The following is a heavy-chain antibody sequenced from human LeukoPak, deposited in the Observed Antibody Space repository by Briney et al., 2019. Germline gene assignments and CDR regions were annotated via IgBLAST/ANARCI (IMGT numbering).Heavy chain of an antibody. CDR1: GGSISSGSYY. CDR2: IYYSGST. CDR3: ARGLKDDYNYVDAFDI. D-gene: IGHD5-24*01. Sequence: SETLSLTCTVSGGSISSGSYYWSWIRQPAGKGLEWIGRIYYSGSTNYNPSLRSRVTISVDTSKNQFSLKLSSVTAADTAVFYCARGLKDDYNYVDAFDIWGQGTMVTVSS. V-gene: IGHV4-61*02. J-gene: IGHJ3*02.